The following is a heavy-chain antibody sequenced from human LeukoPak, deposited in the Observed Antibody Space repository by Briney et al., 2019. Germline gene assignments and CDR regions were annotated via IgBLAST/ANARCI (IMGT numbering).Heavy chain of an antibody. D-gene: IGHD3-22*01. CDR3: ARAGDPYYYDSSGIFDY. V-gene: IGHV4-59*01. J-gene: IGHJ4*02. Sequence: SETLSLTCTVSGGSITSFYWSWVRQPPGKGLEWIGYIYYTGSTNYNPALKSRVTISVDTSKNQFSLKLSSVTAADTAVYYCARAGDPYYYDSSGIFDYWGQGTLVTVSS. CDR2: IYYTGST. CDR1: GGSITSFY.